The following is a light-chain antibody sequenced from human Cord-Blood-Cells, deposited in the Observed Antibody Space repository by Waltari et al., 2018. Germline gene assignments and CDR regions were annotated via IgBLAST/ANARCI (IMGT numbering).Light chain of an antibody. CDR2: DVS. CDR3: CSYAGSYTWV. Sequence: HSALTQPRSVSASPGQSVTISCTATSNDVGCYNYLSWYQQHPGKAPKLMIYDVSKRPSGVPDRFSGSKSGNTASLTISGLQAEDEADYYCCSYAGSYTWVFGGGTKLTVL. V-gene: IGLV2-11*01. J-gene: IGLJ3*02. CDR1: SNDVGCYNY.